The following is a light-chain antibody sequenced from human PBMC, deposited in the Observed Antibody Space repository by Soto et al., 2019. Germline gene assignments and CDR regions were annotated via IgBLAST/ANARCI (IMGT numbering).Light chain of an antibody. Sequence: EIVLTQSPGTLSLSPGERATLSCRASQSISSSYLAWYQQKPGQAPRLLIYDASSRATGIPDRFSGSGSATAFSLTISRLEPEDFAVYYYQQYGSSPRTFGQGTKLEIK. CDR1: QSISSSY. CDR3: QQYGSSPRT. J-gene: IGKJ2*02. V-gene: IGKV3-20*01. CDR2: DAS.